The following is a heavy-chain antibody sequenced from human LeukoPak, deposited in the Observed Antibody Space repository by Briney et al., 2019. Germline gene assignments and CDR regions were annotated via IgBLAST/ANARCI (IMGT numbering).Heavy chain of an antibody. J-gene: IGHJ3*02. CDR3: ARDRSGYLYDGFDI. D-gene: IGHD3-3*01. CDR2: INTNTGNP. V-gene: IGHV7-4-1*02. CDR1: GYTFTNYA. Sequence: AASVKVSCKASGYTFTNYAMNWVRQAPGQGLEWMGWINTNTGNPTYAQGSTGRFVFSLDTSVSTSFLEISSLRAEDTAVYYCARDRSGYLYDGFDIWGQGTMVTVSS.